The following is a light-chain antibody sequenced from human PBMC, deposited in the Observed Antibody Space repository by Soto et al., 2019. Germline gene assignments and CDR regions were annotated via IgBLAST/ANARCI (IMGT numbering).Light chain of an antibody. Sequence: EIVMTQSPATLSVSPGERATLSCRASQSVSSNLAWYQQKPGQAPRLLIYGASTRATGIPARFSGSGSGTDFTLTISSLQSEDFAVYYCQQYSNWRTLGQGTKVDIK. CDR2: GAS. CDR3: QQYSNWRT. V-gene: IGKV3-15*01. CDR1: QSVSSN. J-gene: IGKJ1*01.